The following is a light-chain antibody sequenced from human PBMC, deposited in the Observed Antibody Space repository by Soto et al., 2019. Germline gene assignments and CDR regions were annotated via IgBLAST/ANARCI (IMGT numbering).Light chain of an antibody. CDR1: QGISSY. Sequence: IQLTQSPSSLSASVGDRVTITCRASQGISSYLAWYQQKPGKAPKLLIYAASTLQSGVPSRFSGSGSGTDFTLTISSLQPEDCATYYCQQLNSYPWPLTFGGGTKVEIK. CDR3: QQLNSYPWPLT. J-gene: IGKJ4*01. V-gene: IGKV1-9*01. CDR2: AAS.